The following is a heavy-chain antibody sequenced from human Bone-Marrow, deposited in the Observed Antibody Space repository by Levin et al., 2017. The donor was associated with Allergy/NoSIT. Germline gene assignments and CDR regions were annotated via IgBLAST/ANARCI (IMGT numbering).Heavy chain of an antibody. V-gene: IGHV3-33*01. Sequence: GGSLRLSCAASGFTFSRYAMHWVRQAPGKGPEWLAAIWYDETDTYYADSVKGRFTIARDDFKNTLSLQMNSLRAEDTAVYYCTRDGAVAGLRYFDLWGRGTLVTVSS. CDR1: GFTFSRYA. D-gene: IGHD6-19*01. J-gene: IGHJ2*01. CDR2: IWYDETDT. CDR3: TRDGAVAGLRYFDL.